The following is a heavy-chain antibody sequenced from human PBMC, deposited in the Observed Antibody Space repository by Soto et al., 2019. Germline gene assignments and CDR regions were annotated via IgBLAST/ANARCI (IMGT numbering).Heavy chain of an antibody. Sequence: GESLKISCKGSVYNFTGYCIGWVRQVPGKGLDWMGIIYPHDSHTKYSPSFQVQVPISADKSSSTAYQQWSSLKASDTAMYYCARRGGYYFYYGMDVWGQGTTVTVSS. J-gene: IGHJ6*02. CDR1: VYNFTGYC. V-gene: IGHV5-51*01. CDR3: ARRGGYYFYYGMDV. CDR2: IYPHDSHT.